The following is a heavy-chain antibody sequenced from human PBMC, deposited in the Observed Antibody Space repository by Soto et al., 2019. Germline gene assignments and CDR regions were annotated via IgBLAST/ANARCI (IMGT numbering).Heavy chain of an antibody. CDR2: ISTAHADV. CDR1: GYTFTDYG. J-gene: IGHJ4*02. Sequence: ASVKVSCKTSGYTFTDYGISWVRQAPGQGLEWMGWISTAHADVGYAQKFQGRVTMTKDTSTSTSFMELRSLRSDDTAIYYCARDLAYIREYWGQGTQVTVSS. CDR3: ARDLAYIREY. D-gene: IGHD3-10*01. V-gene: IGHV1-18*01.